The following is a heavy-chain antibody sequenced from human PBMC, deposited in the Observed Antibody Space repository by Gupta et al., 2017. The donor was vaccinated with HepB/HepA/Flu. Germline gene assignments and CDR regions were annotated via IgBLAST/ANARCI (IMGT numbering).Heavy chain of an antibody. Sequence: QVQLQESGPGLVKPSQTLSLTCTVSGGSISSSNSYWNWIRQHPGKGLEWIGYIHYSGHSYYNPSLKSRVTISIDTSQNKFSLKVTSVTAADTAVYYCARQKRDDFWSGSYSAKTNNGMDVWGQGTTVTVSS. D-gene: IGHD3-3*01. J-gene: IGHJ6*02. CDR2: IHYSGHS. CDR1: GGSISSSNSY. CDR3: ARQKRDDFWSGSYSAKTNNGMDV. V-gene: IGHV4-31*03.